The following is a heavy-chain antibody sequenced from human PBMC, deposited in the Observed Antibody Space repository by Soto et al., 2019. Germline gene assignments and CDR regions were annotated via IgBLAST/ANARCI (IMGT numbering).Heavy chain of an antibody. CDR3: ARDQEVNYSDYGGSDYYYGMDV. Sequence: SETLSLTCTVSGDSISSGGYYWIWIRQHPGKGLEWIGYIYHSGSAYYSPSLKSRVTISVDTSKNQFSLKVSSVTAADTAVYYCARDQEVNYSDYGGSDYYYGMDVWGQGTTVTVSS. V-gene: IGHV4-31*03. D-gene: IGHD4-17*01. CDR1: GDSISSGGYY. CDR2: IYHSGSA. J-gene: IGHJ6*02.